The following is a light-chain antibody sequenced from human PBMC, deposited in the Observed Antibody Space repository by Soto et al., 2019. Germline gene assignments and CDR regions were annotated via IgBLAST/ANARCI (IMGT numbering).Light chain of an antibody. CDR3: QQSYSSPTT. J-gene: IGKJ5*01. CDR2: GAS. CDR1: QSIGKH. V-gene: IGKV1-39*01. Sequence: DIQMTQSPSFLSASVGDRVTITFRASQSIGKHLNWYQQKPGKAPKFLIYGASTLQSGVPSRFTGSGSGTDFTLTVNSLQPEDFATYYCQQSYSSPTTFGQGTRLEIK.